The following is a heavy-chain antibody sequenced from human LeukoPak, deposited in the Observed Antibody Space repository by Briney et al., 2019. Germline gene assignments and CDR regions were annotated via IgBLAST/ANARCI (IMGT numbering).Heavy chain of an antibody. CDR2: IYYSGST. D-gene: IGHD3-22*01. CDR3: ARLDSSGYYYATFDY. CDR1: GGSISSGGYY. Sequence: SETLSLTCTVSGGSISSGGYYWSWIHQHPGTGLEWIGYIYYSGSTYYNPSLKSRVTISVDTSKNQFSLKLSSVTAADTAVYYCARLDSSGYYYATFDYWGQGTLVTVSS. J-gene: IGHJ4*02. V-gene: IGHV4-31*03.